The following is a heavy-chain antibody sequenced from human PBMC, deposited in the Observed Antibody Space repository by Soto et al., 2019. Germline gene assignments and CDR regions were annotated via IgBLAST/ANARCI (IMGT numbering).Heavy chain of an antibody. D-gene: IGHD3-3*01. CDR1: GYTFTSYG. J-gene: IGHJ5*02. Sequence: GASVKVSCKASGYTFTSYGISWVRQAPGQGLEWMGWISAYNGNTNYAQKLQGRVTMTTDTSTSTAYMELRSLRSDDTAVYYCARGPYYDFWSGYNWFDPWGQGTLVTVSS. CDR3: ARGPYYDFWSGYNWFDP. CDR2: ISAYNGNT. V-gene: IGHV1-18*01.